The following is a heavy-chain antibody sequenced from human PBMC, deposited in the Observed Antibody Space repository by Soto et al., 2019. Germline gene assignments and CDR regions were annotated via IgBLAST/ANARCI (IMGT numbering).Heavy chain of an antibody. CDR2: IIPIFGTA. J-gene: IGHJ4*02. Sequence: QVQLVQSGAEVKKPGSSVKVSCKASGGTFSSYAISWVRQAPGQGLEWMGGIIPIFGTANYAQKFQGRVTITADDSTSTASMELSSLRSEDTTVYYCARGDSVVVVPAAIPGESVYWGQGTLVTVSS. CDR3: ARGDSVVVVPAAIPGESVY. V-gene: IGHV1-69*01. D-gene: IGHD2-2*02. CDR1: GGTFSSYA.